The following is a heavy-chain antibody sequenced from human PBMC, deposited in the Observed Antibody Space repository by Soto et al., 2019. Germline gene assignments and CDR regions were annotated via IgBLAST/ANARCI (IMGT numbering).Heavy chain of an antibody. Sequence: QVQLVQSGAEVKKPGASGKVSCKASGYTFTGYYMHWVRQAPGQGLDWMGWVNPNDGGTNYAQKFQGRVSMTMDTSISTAYMEMSRMRSDDTSVYYCARLPLCTSSSCYGDYWGQGTLVTVSS. CDR1: GYTFTGYY. CDR3: ARLPLCTSSSCYGDY. CDR2: VNPNDGGT. V-gene: IGHV1-2*02. J-gene: IGHJ4*02. D-gene: IGHD2-2*01.